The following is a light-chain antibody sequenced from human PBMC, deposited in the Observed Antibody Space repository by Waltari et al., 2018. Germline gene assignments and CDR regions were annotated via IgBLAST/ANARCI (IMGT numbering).Light chain of an antibody. CDR1: QDISEY. CDR2: DAS. CDR3: QQYGDLPVT. Sequence: DIQLTQSPSSLSASVGDRVMISCQASQDISEYLNWYQQKPGKAPQVLIYDASHLKSGVPSRFSGGGSGTEFSLTINSLQPEDSATYYCQQYGDLPVTFGQGTRLDIK. J-gene: IGKJ5*01. V-gene: IGKV1-33*01.